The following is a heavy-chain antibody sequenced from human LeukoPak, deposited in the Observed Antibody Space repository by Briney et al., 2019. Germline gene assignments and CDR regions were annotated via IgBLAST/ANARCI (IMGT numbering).Heavy chain of an antibody. Sequence: SWIRQHPGKGLEWIGYIYYSGNTYYNPSLKSRVTISVDTSKNQFSLKLSSVTAADTAVYYCAREVGSTPDYWGQGTLVTVSS. CDR3: AREVGSTPDY. J-gene: IGHJ4*02. CDR2: IYYSGNT. V-gene: IGHV4-31*02. D-gene: IGHD1-26*01.